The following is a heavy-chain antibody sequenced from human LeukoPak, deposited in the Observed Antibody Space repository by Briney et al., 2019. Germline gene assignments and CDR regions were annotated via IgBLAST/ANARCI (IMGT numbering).Heavy chain of an antibody. CDR3: ARSLWGQQQGVWFDP. J-gene: IGHJ5*02. D-gene: IGHD6-13*01. CDR1: GGSFSGYY. CDR2: INHSGST. Sequence: PSETLSLTCAVYGGSFSGYYWSWIRQPPGKGLEWIGEINHSGSTNYNPSLKSRVTISVDTSKNQFSLKLSSVTAADTAVYYCARSLWGQQQGVWFDPWGQGTLVTVSS. V-gene: IGHV4-34*01.